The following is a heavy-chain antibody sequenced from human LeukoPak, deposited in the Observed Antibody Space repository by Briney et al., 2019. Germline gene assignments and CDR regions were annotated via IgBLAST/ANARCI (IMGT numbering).Heavy chain of an antibody. CDR3: ARELAVVAATRYYYYGMDV. CDR1: GFTFSSYG. Sequence: GRSLRLSCAASGFTFSSYGMHWVRQAPGEGLEWVAVIWYDGSNKYYADSVKGRFTISRDNSKNTLYLQMNSLRAEDTAVYYCARELAVVAATRYYYYGMDVWGQGTTVTVSS. V-gene: IGHV3-33*01. CDR2: IWYDGSNK. J-gene: IGHJ6*02. D-gene: IGHD2-15*01.